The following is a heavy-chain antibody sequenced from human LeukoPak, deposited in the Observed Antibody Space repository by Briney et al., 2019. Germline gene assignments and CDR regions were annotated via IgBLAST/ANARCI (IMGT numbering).Heavy chain of an antibody. Sequence: ASVKVSCKASGYTFPSYFMHWVRQAPGQGLEWMGGIIPIFGTANYAQKFQGRVTITADESTSTAYMELSSLRSEDTAVYYCARARAAGTLVWFDPWGQGTLVTVSS. CDR3: ARARAAGTLVWFDP. CDR2: IIPIFGTA. CDR1: GYTFPSYF. J-gene: IGHJ5*02. D-gene: IGHD6-13*01. V-gene: IGHV1-69*13.